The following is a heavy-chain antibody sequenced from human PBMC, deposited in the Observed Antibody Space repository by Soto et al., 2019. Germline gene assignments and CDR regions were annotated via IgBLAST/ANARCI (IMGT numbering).Heavy chain of an antibody. CDR2: ISERGDTT. V-gene: IGHV3-23*01. D-gene: IGHD3-16*01. Sequence: PGGSLRLSCAASGFTISRNAMYWVRQAPGKGLEWVSGISERGDTTHYADSVKGRFTISRDTSENTLYLRMDKLRVEDTAVYFCVSRIPSWVFDYWGQGTLVTVSS. CDR1: GFTISRNA. CDR3: VSRIPSWVFDY. J-gene: IGHJ4*01.